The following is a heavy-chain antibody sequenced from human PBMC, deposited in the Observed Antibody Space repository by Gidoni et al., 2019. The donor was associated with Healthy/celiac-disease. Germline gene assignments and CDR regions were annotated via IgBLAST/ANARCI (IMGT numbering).Heavy chain of an antibody. CDR3: AGTTVTTTSIDY. J-gene: IGHJ4*02. V-gene: IGHV4-59*01. CDR1: GGSISSYY. D-gene: IGHD4-17*01. Sequence: QVQLQESGPGLVQPSVTLSLTCTVSGGSISSYYWSWIRQPPGKGLEWIWYIYYSGSTNYNPSLKSRVTISVDTSKNQFSLKLSAVTAADTAVYYCAGTTVTTTSIDYWGQGTLVTVSS. CDR2: IYYSGST.